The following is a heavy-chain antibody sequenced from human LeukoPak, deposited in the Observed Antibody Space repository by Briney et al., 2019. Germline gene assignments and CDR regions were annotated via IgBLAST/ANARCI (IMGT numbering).Heavy chain of an antibody. V-gene: IGHV3-23*01. CDR1: GFTFGSHA. Sequence: PGGSLILSCDASGFTFGSHAMYWVRQAPGKGLEWVAGIFGSGGSPHYADSVKGRFTISRDNSRNTVYLQINSLRADDTAVYYCGKTTVGYSSGQKPAWPVDYWGQGTLVTVSS. D-gene: IGHD5-18*01. J-gene: IGHJ4*02. CDR2: IFGSGGSP. CDR3: GKTTVGYSSGQKPAWPVDY.